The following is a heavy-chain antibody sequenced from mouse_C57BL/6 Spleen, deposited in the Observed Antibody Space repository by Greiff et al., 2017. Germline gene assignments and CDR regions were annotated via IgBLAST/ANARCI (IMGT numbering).Heavy chain of an antibody. D-gene: IGHD1-1*01. Sequence: VKLQESGPGLVKPSQSLSLTCSVTGYSITSGSYWNWIRQFLGNKLEWMGYISYDGSNKNNSSLKNRISITRDTSKNKFFLKLKSVTTEDTATYYSARDGDYGSIYAMDYWGKGTSVTVSS. CDR3: ARDGDYGSIYAMDY. V-gene: IGHV3-6*01. CDR1: GYSITSGSY. J-gene: IGHJ4*01. CDR2: ISYDGSN.